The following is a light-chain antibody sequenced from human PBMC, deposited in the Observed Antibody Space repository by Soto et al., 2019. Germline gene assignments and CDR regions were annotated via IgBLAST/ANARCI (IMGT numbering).Light chain of an antibody. Sequence: DIQMTQSPSSLYASVGDRVTITCRASQSISSYLNWYQQKPGKAPKLLIYAASSLQSGVPSRFSGSGSGTDFTLTISSLQPEDFATYYCKQSYSTPRTFGQGTKVDIK. V-gene: IGKV1-39*01. CDR2: AAS. J-gene: IGKJ1*01. CDR1: QSISSY. CDR3: KQSYSTPRT.